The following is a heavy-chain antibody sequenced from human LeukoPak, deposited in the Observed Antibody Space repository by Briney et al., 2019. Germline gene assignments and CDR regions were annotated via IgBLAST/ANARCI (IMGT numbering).Heavy chain of an antibody. CDR2: INHSGST. J-gene: IGHJ6*04. D-gene: IGHD3-10*01. V-gene: IGHV4-34*01. CDR1: GGSFSGYY. Sequence: SETLSLTCAVYGGSFSGYYWSWIRQPPGKGLEWIGEINHSGSTNYNPSLKSRVTISVGTSKNQFSLKLSSVTAADTAVYYCARGRITMVRGEAYYYYGMDVWGKGTTVTVSS. CDR3: ARGRITMVRGEAYYYYGMDV.